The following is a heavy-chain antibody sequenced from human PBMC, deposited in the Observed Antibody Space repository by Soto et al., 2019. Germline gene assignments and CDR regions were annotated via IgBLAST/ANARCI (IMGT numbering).Heavy chain of an antibody. CDR2: IRDSDSGGST. D-gene: IGHD2-21*01. V-gene: IGHV3-23*01. CDR3: AKVRVGIDVDFDY. Sequence: EVQLLESGGGLVQPGGSLRLSCAASGFTFSNSAMTWVRQAPAKGLEWVSTIRDSDSGGSTFYADSVKGRFTISRDDSKNTLYLQMISLRAEDTAMYYCAKVRVGIDVDFDYWGQGALVTVSS. CDR1: GFTFSNSA. J-gene: IGHJ4*02.